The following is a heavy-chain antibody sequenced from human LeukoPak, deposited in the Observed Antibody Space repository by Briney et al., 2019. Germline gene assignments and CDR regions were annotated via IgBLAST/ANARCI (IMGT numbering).Heavy chain of an antibody. Sequence: GGSLRLSCAASGFTFSSYWMNWARQAPGKGLEWVASINHNGNVNYYVDSVKGRFTISRDNAKNSLYLQMSSLRPEDTALYFCAKGVLGGDTYVKNNWFDPWGQGTLVTVSS. CDR3: AKGVLGGDTYVKNNWFDP. J-gene: IGHJ5*02. CDR1: GFTFSSYW. V-gene: IGHV3-7*03. CDR2: INHNGNVN. D-gene: IGHD2-21*02.